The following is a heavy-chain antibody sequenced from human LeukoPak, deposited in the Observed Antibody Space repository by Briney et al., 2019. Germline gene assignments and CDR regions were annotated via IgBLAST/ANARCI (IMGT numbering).Heavy chain of an antibody. CDR1: GFTFSSYW. Sequence: PGGSLRLSCVASGFTFSSYWMHWVRQAPGKGLVWVSRINTDGSSTTYADSVKGRFTISRDNSKNTLYLQMNSLRAEDTAVYYCAKDSYYGSGSWPYYYYMDVWGKGTTVTVSS. D-gene: IGHD3-10*01. J-gene: IGHJ6*03. CDR3: AKDSYYGSGSWPYYYYMDV. V-gene: IGHV3-74*01. CDR2: INTDGSST.